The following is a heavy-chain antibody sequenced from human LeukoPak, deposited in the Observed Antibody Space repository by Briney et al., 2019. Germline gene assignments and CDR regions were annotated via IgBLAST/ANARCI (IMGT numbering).Heavy chain of an antibody. V-gene: IGHV4-39*07. Sequence: SETLSLTCSVSGGSISSSSYYWGWIRQPPGKGLEWIGSIHDSGSTYYNQTLKSRVTISVDTSKNQFSLKLRSVTAADTAVYYCARVEEAYGSGRRENYYYYYMDVWGKGTTVTISS. CDR2: IHDSGST. D-gene: IGHD3-10*01. CDR3: ARVEEAYGSGRRENYYYYYMDV. CDR1: GGSISSSSYY. J-gene: IGHJ6*03.